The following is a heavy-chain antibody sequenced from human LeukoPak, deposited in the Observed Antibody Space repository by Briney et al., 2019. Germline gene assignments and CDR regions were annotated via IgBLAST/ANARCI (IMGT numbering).Heavy chain of an antibody. D-gene: IGHD4-17*01. CDR1: GFTFSSYA. CDR3: AKDADYGDYGYYFDY. CDR2: ISWNSGSI. V-gene: IGHV3-9*01. Sequence: GGSLRLSCAASGFTFSSYAMSWVRQAPGKGLEWVSGISWNSGSIGYADSVKGRFTISRDNAKNSLYLQMNSLRAEDTALYYCAKDADYGDYGYYFDYWGQGTLVTVSS. J-gene: IGHJ4*02.